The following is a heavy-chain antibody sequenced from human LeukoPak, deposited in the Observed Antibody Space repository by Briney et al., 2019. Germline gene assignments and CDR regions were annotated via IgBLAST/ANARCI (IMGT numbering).Heavy chain of an antibody. CDR1: GGSFSGYY. D-gene: IGHD3-10*01. CDR2: IYYSGST. J-gene: IGHJ4*02. Sequence: SETLSLTCAVYGGSFSGYYWGWIRQPPGKGLEWIGSIYYSGSTYYSPSLKSRVTTSVDTSKNQFSLKLSSVTAADTAVYYCASNPTRIWFGEFKAPSYFDYWGQGTLVTVSS. CDR3: ASNPTRIWFGEFKAPSYFDY. V-gene: IGHV4-39*01.